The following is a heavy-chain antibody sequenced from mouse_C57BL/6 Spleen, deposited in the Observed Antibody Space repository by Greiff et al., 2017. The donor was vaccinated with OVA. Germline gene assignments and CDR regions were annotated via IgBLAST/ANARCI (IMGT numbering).Heavy chain of an antibody. CDR3: ARGGTGNYFDD. CDR2: IYPSDSET. CDR1: GYTFTSYW. J-gene: IGHJ2*01. Sequence: QVQLQQPGAELVRPGSSVKLSCKASGYTFTSYWMAWVKQRPGQGLEWIGNIYPSDSETPYNQKFKDKATLTVDKSSSTAYMQLSSLTSEDSAVYYCARGGTGNYFDDWGQGTTLTVSS. D-gene: IGHD4-1*01. V-gene: IGHV1-61*01.